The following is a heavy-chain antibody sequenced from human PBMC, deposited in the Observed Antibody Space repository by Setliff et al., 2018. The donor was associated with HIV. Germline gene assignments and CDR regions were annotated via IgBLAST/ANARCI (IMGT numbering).Heavy chain of an antibody. CDR3: ARHVTGAAYWNFFDY. V-gene: IGHV4-34*01. D-gene: IGHD1-26*01. CDR2: INHSGST. CDR1: GGSFSAYH. J-gene: IGHJ4*02. Sequence: SETLSLTCAVYGGSFSAYHWSWIRQTPGKGLEWLGEINHSGSTAYNLALESRVSMSIDTSKNQFSLKVSSVTAADTAVYYCARHVTGAAYWNFFDYWGQGTLVTVSS.